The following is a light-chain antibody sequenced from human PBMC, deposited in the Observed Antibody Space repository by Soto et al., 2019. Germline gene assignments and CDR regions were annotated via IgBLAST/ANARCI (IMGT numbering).Light chain of an antibody. CDR3: QQYGSSPWA. CDR1: QSVSSSY. V-gene: IGKV3-20*01. J-gene: IGKJ1*01. CDR2: GAS. Sequence: EIVLTQSPGTLSLSPGERATLSCRASQSVSSSYLAWYQQKPGQAPRLLIYGASSRATGIPDRFSGRGSGTDFTLTISRLEPEDFAVYDCQQYGSSPWAFGQGTKVDIK.